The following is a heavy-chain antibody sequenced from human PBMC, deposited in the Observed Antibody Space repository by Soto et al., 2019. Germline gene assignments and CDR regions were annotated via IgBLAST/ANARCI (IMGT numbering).Heavy chain of an antibody. CDR2: IYYSGST. J-gene: IGHJ5*02. Sequence: SETLSLTCTVSGGSVSSGSYYWSWIRQPPGKGLEWIGYIYYSGSTNYNPSLKSRVTISVDTSKKQFSLKLSFVTAADTAVYYCARVHYYGSGKALQNWFDPWGQGTLVTVSS. D-gene: IGHD3-10*01. V-gene: IGHV4-61*01. CDR1: GGSVSSGSYY. CDR3: ARVHYYGSGKALQNWFDP.